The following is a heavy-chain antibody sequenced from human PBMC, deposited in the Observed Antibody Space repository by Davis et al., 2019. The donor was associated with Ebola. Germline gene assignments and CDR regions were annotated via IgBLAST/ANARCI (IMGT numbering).Heavy chain of an antibody. D-gene: IGHD6-13*01. Sequence: GESLKISCAASGFTFSSYAMSWVRQAPGKGLEWVSAISGSGGKTYYADSVQGRFTISRDNSKNTLYLQMSSLRAEDAAVYYCVKGSSWSLFDYWGQGTLVTVSS. J-gene: IGHJ4*02. CDR2: ISGSGGKT. V-gene: IGHV3-23*01. CDR1: GFTFSSYA. CDR3: VKGSSWSLFDY.